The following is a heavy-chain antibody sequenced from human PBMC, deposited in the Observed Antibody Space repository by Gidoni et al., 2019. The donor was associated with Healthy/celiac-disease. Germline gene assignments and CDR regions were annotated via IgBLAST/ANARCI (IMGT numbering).Heavy chain of an antibody. J-gene: IGHJ4*02. CDR3: ARGAGYCSGGSCYKFRDSLDY. CDR2: NNPSGGST. Sequence: QVQLVQSGAEVKKPGASVKVSCKASGYTFTSYYMHWVRQAPGQGLAWLGINNPSGGSTSYAQKFQGRVTMTRDTSTSTVYMELSSLRSEDTAVYYCARGAGYCSGGSCYKFRDSLDYWGQGTLVTVSS. D-gene: IGHD2-15*01. CDR1: GYTFTSYY. V-gene: IGHV1-46*01.